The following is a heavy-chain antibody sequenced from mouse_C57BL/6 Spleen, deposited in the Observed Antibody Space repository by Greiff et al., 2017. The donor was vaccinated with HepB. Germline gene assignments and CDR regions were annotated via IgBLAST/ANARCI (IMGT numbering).Heavy chain of an antibody. CDR3: ARRGYQYYFDY. Sequence: EVQLVESGGGLVQPGGSLKLSCAASGFTFSDYYMYWVRQTPEKRLEWVAYISNGGGSTYYTDTVKGRFTISRDNAQDTLYLQMSRLKSEDTAMYYCARRGYQYYFDYWGQGTTLTVSS. CDR2: ISNGGGST. J-gene: IGHJ2*01. V-gene: IGHV5-12*01. CDR1: GFTFSDYY. D-gene: IGHD2-2*01.